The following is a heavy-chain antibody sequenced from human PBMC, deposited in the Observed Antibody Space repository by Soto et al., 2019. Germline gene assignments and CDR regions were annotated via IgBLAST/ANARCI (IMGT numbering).Heavy chain of an antibody. D-gene: IGHD2-15*01. Sequence: ASVKVSCKASGYTFTGYYMHWVRQAPGQGLEWMGWINPNSGGTNYAQKFQGRVTMTRDTSISTAYMELSRLRSDDTAVYYCARNIAVYSVHDAFDIWGQGTMVTVSS. V-gene: IGHV1-2*02. CDR1: GYTFTGYY. CDR2: INPNSGGT. CDR3: ARNIAVYSVHDAFDI. J-gene: IGHJ3*02.